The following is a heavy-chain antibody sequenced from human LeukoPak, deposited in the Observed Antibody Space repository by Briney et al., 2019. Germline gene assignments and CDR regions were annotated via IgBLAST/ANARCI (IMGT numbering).Heavy chain of an antibody. Sequence: PSETLSLTCAVSGGSISSGGYSWSWIRQPPGKGLEWIGYIYHSGSTYYNPSLKSRVTMSVDTSKNQFSLKLSSVTAADTAVYYCARDHADTAMVVYYFDYWGQGTLVTVSS. J-gene: IGHJ4*02. V-gene: IGHV4-30-2*01. CDR3: ARDHADTAMVVYYFDY. D-gene: IGHD5-18*01. CDR1: GGSISSGGYS. CDR2: IYHSGST.